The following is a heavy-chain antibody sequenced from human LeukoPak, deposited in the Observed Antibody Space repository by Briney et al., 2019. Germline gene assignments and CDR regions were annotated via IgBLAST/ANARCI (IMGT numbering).Heavy chain of an antibody. CDR1: GYTFTNYG. CDR2: ISAYNGNT. Sequence: ASVKVSCKASGYTFTNYGISWVRQAPGQGLEWVGWISAYNGNTNYEQKLQGRVIMTTDTSTSTAYMELRSLRSDDTAVYYCATDRGEKAFDIWGQGTMVTVSS. J-gene: IGHJ3*02. CDR3: ATDRGEKAFDI. D-gene: IGHD3-10*01. V-gene: IGHV1-18*01.